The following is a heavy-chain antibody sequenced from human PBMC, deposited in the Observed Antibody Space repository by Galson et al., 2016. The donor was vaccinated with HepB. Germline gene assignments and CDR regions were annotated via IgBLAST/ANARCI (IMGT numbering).Heavy chain of an antibody. Sequence: SLRLSCAASGFTFSIYGMHWVRQAPGEGLEWVAFISYDGSKKYYTDSVKGRFTISRDSPKNTLYLQMNSLRAEDTAVYYCAKAASNYGYRLGIDVWGQGTTVTVSS. V-gene: IGHV3-30*18. D-gene: IGHD4-11*01. J-gene: IGHJ6*02. CDR2: ISYDGSKK. CDR1: GFTFSIYG. CDR3: AKAASNYGYRLGIDV.